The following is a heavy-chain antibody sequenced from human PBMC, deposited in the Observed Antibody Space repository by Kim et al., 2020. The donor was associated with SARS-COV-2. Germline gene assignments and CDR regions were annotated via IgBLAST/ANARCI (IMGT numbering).Heavy chain of an antibody. V-gene: IGHV3-21*01. CDR2: ISSSSSYI. Sequence: GGSLRLSCAASGFTFSSYSMNWVRQAPGKGLEWVSSISSSSSYIYYADSVKGRFTISRDNAKNSLYLQMNSLRAEDTAVYYCARDGGEWLGFDAFDIWGQGTMVTVSS. D-gene: IGHD3-16*01. CDR1: GFTFSSYS. J-gene: IGHJ3*02. CDR3: ARDGGEWLGFDAFDI.